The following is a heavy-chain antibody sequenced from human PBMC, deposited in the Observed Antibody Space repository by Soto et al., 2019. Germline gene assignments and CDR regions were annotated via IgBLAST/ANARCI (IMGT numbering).Heavy chain of an antibody. CDR2: IYYSGST. D-gene: IGHD3-22*01. Sequence: SETLSLTCTVSGGSISSGDYYWSWIRQPPGKGLEWIGYIYYSGSTYYNPSLKSRVTISVDTSKNQFSLKLSSVTAADTAVYYCARDPGYGYDSSGYDYWGHGTLVTVSS. V-gene: IGHV4-30-4*01. CDR3: ARDPGYGYDSSGYDY. CDR1: GGSISSGDYY. J-gene: IGHJ4*01.